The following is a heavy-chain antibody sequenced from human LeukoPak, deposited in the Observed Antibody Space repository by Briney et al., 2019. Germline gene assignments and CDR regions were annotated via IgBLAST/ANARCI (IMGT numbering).Heavy chain of an antibody. CDR2: IKQDGSEK. V-gene: IGHV3-7*01. Sequence: PGGSLRLSCAASGFTFSSYWMSWVRQAPGKGLEWVANIKQDGSEKYYVDSVKGRFTISRDNAKNSPYLQMNSLRAEDTAVYYCARGYSGSYYFYDWFDPWGQGTLVTVSS. CDR1: GFTFSSYW. CDR3: ARGYSGSYYFYDWFDP. J-gene: IGHJ5*02. D-gene: IGHD3-10*01.